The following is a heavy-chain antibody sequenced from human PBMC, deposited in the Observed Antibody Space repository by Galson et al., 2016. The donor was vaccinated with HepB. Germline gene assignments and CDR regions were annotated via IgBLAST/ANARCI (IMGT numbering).Heavy chain of an antibody. CDR2: ISSDGNIT. CDR3: ARGAGGFGI. CDR1: GFTFRSYW. Sequence: SLRLSCAASGFTFRSYWMHWVRQAPGKGLVWVSRISSDGNITSYADSVKGRFTISRDNAKNTLYLQMNSLRGEDTALYYCARGAGGFGIWGQGTMVTVSS. V-gene: IGHV3-74*01. J-gene: IGHJ3*02. D-gene: IGHD6-19*01.